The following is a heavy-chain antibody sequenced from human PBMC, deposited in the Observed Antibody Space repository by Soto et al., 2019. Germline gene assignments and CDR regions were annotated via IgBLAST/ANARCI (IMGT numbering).Heavy chain of an antibody. CDR1: GYTFTSYG. V-gene: IGHV1-18*01. CDR2: ISAYNGNT. CDR3: ARGVVFADFWSGYYTA. J-gene: IGHJ5*02. D-gene: IGHD3-3*01. Sequence: ASVKVSCKASGYTFTSYGISWVRQAPGQGLEWMGWISAYNGNTNYAQKLQGRVTMTTDTSTSTAYMELRSLRSDDTAVYYCARGVVFADFWSGYYTAWGQGTLVTVSS.